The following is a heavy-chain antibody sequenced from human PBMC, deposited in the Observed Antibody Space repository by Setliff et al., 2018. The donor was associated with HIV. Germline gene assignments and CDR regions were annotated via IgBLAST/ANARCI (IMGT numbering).Heavy chain of an antibody. CDR2: IYYSGTT. D-gene: IGHD6-6*01. J-gene: IGHJ6*03. CDR1: GGSVGSGSYY. CDR3: ASEAWTSYRSSSGYYYYYMDV. Sequence: SETLSLTCTVSGGSVGSGSYYWSWIRQSPGKGLEWIGYIYYSGTTKYNPSLKSRVTISVDTSKNQFSLKLSSVTAADTAVYYCASEAWTSYRSSSGYYYYYMDVWGKGTTVTVSS. V-gene: IGHV4-61*01.